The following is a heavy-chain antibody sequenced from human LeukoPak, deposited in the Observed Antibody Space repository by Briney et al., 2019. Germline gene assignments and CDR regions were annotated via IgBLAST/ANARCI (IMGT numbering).Heavy chain of an antibody. J-gene: IGHJ5*02. CDR2: IIPIFGTA. Sequence: SVKVSCKASGGTFSSYAISWVRQAPGQGLEWMGGIIPIFGTANYAQKFQGRVTITADESTSTAYMELSSLRPEDTAVYYCARDPKPTVTTFNWFDPWGQGTLVTVSS. CDR3: ARDPKPTVTTFNWFDP. D-gene: IGHD4-17*01. CDR1: GGTFSSYA. V-gene: IGHV1-69*01.